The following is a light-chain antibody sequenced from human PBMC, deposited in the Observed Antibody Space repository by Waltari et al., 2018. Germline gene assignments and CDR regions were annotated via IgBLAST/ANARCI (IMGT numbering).Light chain of an antibody. J-gene: IGLJ2*01. CDR3: SSYASSKTVV. CDR2: EVR. V-gene: IGLV2-14*01. CDR1: SSDVGGSDS. Sequence: QSALTQPASVSGSPGHPIIISCTGTSSDVGGSDSVSWYQQHPGKAPKLLIYEVRKRPSVVSDRFSGSKSYNTASLTISGLQAEDEADYYCSSYASSKTVVFGGGTKLTVL.